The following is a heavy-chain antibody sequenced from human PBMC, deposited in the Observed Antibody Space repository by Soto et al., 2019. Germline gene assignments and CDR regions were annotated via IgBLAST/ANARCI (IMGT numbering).Heavy chain of an antibody. J-gene: IGHJ4*02. CDR1: GYTFTSYG. V-gene: IGHV1-18*01. Sequence: ASVKVSCKASGYTFTSYGISWVRQAPGQGLEWMGWISAYNGNTNYAQKFQGRVPMTTVTSTSTAYMELRSLRSEDTAVYYCARGKGYCSGGSCYGGSFFDYWGQGTLVTVSS. CDR3: ARGKGYCSGGSCYGGSFFDY. CDR2: ISAYNGNT. D-gene: IGHD2-15*01.